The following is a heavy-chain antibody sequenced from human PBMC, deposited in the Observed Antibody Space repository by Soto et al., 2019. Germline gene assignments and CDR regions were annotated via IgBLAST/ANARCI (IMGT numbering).Heavy chain of an antibody. CDR3: ASSHSSGWYFFDY. D-gene: IGHD6-19*01. V-gene: IGHV3-30-3*01. CDR1: GFPFSSYA. Sequence: GGSLSLSCAASGFPFSSYAMHWVRQAPGKGLEWVAVISYDGSNKYYADSVKGRFTISRDNSKNTLYLQMNSLRAEDTAVYYCASSHSSGWYFFDYWGQGTLVTVSS. CDR2: ISYDGSNK. J-gene: IGHJ4*02.